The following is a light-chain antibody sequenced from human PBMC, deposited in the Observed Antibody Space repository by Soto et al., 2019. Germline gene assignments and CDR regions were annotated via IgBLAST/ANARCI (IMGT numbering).Light chain of an antibody. J-gene: IGKJ1*01. V-gene: IGKV4-1*01. Sequence: DIVMTQSPDSLAVSLGERATINCKSSQRVLYSSNNKNYLAWYQQKPGQPPKLLIYWASTRESGVPDRFSGSGSATDFTLTISSLLAEDVAVYYCQQYYSTWTFGQGTKVDIK. CDR2: WAS. CDR1: QRVLYSSNNKNY. CDR3: QQYYSTWT.